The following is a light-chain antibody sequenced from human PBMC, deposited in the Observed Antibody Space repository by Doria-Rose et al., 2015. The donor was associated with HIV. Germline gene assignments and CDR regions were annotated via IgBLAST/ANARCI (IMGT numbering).Light chain of an antibody. V-gene: IGKV1-8*01. CDR3: QQYYSYPPT. CDR2: AAS. CDR1: QDISNY. Sequence: AIRMTQSPSSLSASTGDRVTITCRASQDISNYLAWYQQKLGKAPKLLIYAASTLQSGVPSRFSGGGSGTDFTLTISYLQSEDFATYYCQQYYSYPPTFGQGTKVEVK. J-gene: IGKJ1*01.